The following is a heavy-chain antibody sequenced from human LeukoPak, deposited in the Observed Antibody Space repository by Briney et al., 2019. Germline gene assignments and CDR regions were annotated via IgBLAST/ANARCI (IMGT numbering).Heavy chain of an antibody. CDR3: AKDKTSYYDSGGHYPKFDY. CDR2: LGASGSRT. D-gene: IGHD3-22*01. CDR1: GFTFSTYA. J-gene: IGHJ4*02. Sequence: GGSLRLSCAASGFTFSTYAMSWVRQAPGKGLEWVSGLGASGSRTYYADSVKGRFTISRDTSKNTLYLQMNSLRAEDTAVYYCAKDKTSYYDSGGHYPKFDYWGQGTLVSVSS. V-gene: IGHV3-23*01.